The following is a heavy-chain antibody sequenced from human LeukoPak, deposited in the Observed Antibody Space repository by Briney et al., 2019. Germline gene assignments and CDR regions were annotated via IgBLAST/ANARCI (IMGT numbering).Heavy chain of an antibody. D-gene: IGHD2-15*01. CDR3: ARGSDCSGGSCYGWFDP. J-gene: IGHJ5*02. Sequence: SETLSLTRTVSGGSISSYYWSWIRQPPGKGLEWIGYIYYSGSTNYNPSLKSRVTISVDTSKNQFSLKLSSVTAADTAVYYCARGSDCSGGSCYGWFDPWGQGTLVTVSS. CDR1: GGSISSYY. CDR2: IYYSGST. V-gene: IGHV4-59*08.